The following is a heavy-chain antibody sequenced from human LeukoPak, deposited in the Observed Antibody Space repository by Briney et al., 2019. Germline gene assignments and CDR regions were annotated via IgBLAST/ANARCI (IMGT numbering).Heavy chain of an antibody. CDR3: ARDSSTYAGPPDY. CDR1: GFTFSSYA. D-gene: IGHD2-2*01. CDR2: IGAAGSTI. V-gene: IGHV3-48*01. Sequence: GGSLRLSCAASGFTFSSYAMNWVRQAPGKGLEWVSYIGAAGSTIYYADSVKGRFTISRDNAKNSLFLQMNSLRAEDTAVYYCARDSSTYAGPPDYWGQGTLVTVSS. J-gene: IGHJ4*02.